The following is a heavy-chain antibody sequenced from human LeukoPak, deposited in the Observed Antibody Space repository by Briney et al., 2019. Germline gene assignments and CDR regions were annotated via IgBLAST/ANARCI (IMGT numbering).Heavy chain of an antibody. CDR1: GFTFSGRW. CDR3: AREIVGTHKSRFDP. V-gene: IGHV3-7*03. D-gene: IGHD1-26*01. CDR2: INQDGTDK. J-gene: IGHJ5*02. Sequence: PGGSLRLSCAASGFTFSGRWMSWLRQAPGKGLEWVANINQDGTDKYYVDSVKGRFTISRDNAKNSLYLQMYSLRAEDTAVYYCAREIVGTHKSRFDPWGQGTLVTVSS.